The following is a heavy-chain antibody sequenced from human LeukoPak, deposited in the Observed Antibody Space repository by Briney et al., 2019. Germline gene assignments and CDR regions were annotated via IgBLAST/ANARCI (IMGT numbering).Heavy chain of an antibody. D-gene: IGHD3-22*01. CDR1: GGPISSSSYY. CDR2: IYYSGST. CDR3: ARQRITMIVVVMSWFDP. J-gene: IGHJ5*02. V-gene: IGHV4-39*01. Sequence: PSETLSLTCTVSGGPISSSSYYWGWIRQPPGKGLEWIGSIYYSGSTYYNPSLKSRVTISVDTSKNQFSLKLSSVTAADTAVYYCARQRITMIVVVMSWFDPWGQGTLVTVSS.